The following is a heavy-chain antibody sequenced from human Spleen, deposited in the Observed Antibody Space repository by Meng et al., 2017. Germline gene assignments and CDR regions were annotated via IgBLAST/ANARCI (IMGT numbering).Heavy chain of an antibody. D-gene: IGHD6-13*01. J-gene: IGHJ4*02. Sequence: GESLKISCAASGFTFSSYAMNWLRQAPGKGLEWVSSISGSGSSAYYADSVKGRFTISRDNSKNTLYLQMNSLRAEDTAVYYCARLDYNIAAAGTAIWGQGTLVTVSS. CDR2: ISGSGSSA. CDR3: ARLDYNIAAAGTAI. CDR1: GFTFSSYA. V-gene: IGHV3-23*01.